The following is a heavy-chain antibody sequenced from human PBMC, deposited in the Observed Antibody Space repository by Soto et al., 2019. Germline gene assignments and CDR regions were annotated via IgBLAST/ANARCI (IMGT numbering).Heavy chain of an antibody. CDR2: IIPIFGTA. Sequence: QVQLVQSGAEVKKPGSSVKVSCKASGGTFSSYAISWVRQAPGQGLEWMGGIIPIFGTANYAQKFQGRVTLTADESTSTAYMGLSSLRSEDTAVYYCAIRPSCGGDCYTWYSDLWGRGTLVTVSS. CDR1: GGTFSSYA. J-gene: IGHJ2*01. D-gene: IGHD2-21*02. CDR3: AIRPSCGGDCYTWYSDL. V-gene: IGHV1-69*12.